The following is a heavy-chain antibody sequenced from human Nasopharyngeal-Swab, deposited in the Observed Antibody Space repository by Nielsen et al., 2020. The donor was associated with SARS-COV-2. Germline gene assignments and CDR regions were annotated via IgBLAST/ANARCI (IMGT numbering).Heavy chain of an antibody. V-gene: IGHV4-61*05. CDR1: GGSISSSSYY. CDR3: ARQGLFCSGGSCYYDAFDI. CDR2: IYYSGST. Sequence: SETLSLTCTVSGGSISSSSYYWSWIRQPPGKGLEWIGYIYYSGSTNYNPSLKSRVTISVDTSKNQFSLKLSSVTAADTAVYYCARQGLFCSGGSCYYDAFDIWGQGTMVTVSS. J-gene: IGHJ3*02. D-gene: IGHD2-15*01.